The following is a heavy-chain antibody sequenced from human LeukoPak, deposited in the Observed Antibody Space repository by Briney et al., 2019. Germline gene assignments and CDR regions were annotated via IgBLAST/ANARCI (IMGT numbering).Heavy chain of an antibody. Sequence: GGSLTLSCAASGFTFSDYAMSWVRQAPGKGLQWVSGVSGSGSSTSYVDSVRGRFTISRDNSKNTLYLQMNSLGAEDTAVYYCAKFQGSTWYYEIDNWGQGTLVTFSS. CDR1: GFTFSDYA. CDR2: VSGSGSST. V-gene: IGHV3-23*01. D-gene: IGHD6-13*01. J-gene: IGHJ4*02. CDR3: AKFQGSTWYYEIDN.